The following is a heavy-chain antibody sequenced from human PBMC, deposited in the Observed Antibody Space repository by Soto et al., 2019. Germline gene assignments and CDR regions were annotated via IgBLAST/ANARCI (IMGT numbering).Heavy chain of an antibody. CDR3: ARGALYDFWSGYSQASVYYYYGMDV. CDR2: ISWDGGST. D-gene: IGHD3-3*01. Sequence: GGSLRLSCAASGFTFDDYAMHWVRQAPGKGLEWVSLISWDGGSTYYADSVKGRFTISRDNSKNSLYLQMNSLRAEDTASYYCARGALYDFWSGYSQASVYYYYGMDVWGQGTTVTVSS. CDR1: GFTFDDYA. J-gene: IGHJ6*02. V-gene: IGHV3-43D*04.